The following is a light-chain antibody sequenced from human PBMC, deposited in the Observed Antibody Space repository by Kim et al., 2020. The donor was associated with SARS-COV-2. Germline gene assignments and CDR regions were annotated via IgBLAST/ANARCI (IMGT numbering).Light chain of an antibody. Sequence: VTSYCTGSSSNIGAGYDVHWYQQLPGTAPKLLIYGNSNRPSGVPDRFSGSESGTSASLAITGLQAEDEADYYCQSYDSSLSGSVVFGGGTQLTVL. J-gene: IGLJ2*01. CDR1: SSNIGAGYD. CDR3: QSYDSSLSGSVV. CDR2: GNS. V-gene: IGLV1-40*01.